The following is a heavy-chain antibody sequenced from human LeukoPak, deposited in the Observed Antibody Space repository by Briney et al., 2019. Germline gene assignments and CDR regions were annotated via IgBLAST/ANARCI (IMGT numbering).Heavy chain of an antibody. CDR3: ARDSKLGIRAYWYFDL. D-gene: IGHD7-27*01. CDR1: GGSISSSSYY. Sequence: SETLSLTCTVSGGSISSSSYYWGWIRQPPGKGLEWIGSIYYSGSTYYNPSLKSRVTISVDTSKNQFSLKLSSVTAADTAVYYCARDSKLGIRAYWYFDLWGRGTLVTVSS. V-gene: IGHV4-39*07. CDR2: IYYSGST. J-gene: IGHJ2*01.